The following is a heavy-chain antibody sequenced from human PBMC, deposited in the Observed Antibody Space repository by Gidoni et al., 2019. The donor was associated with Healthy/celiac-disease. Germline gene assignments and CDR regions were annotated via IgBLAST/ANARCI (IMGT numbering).Heavy chain of an antibody. Sequence: QVQLQESGPGLVKPSQTLSLPCTVSGGPFSSGGYYWSWIRQHPGKGLEWIGYIYYSGSTYYNPSLKSLVTISVDTSKNQFSLKLSSVTAADTAVYYCARVEGLLYQNRGGWFDPWGQGTLVTVSS. CDR3: ARVEGLLYQNRGGWFDP. J-gene: IGHJ5*02. CDR2: IYYSGST. CDR1: GGPFSSGGYY. D-gene: IGHD2-8*01. V-gene: IGHV4-31*01.